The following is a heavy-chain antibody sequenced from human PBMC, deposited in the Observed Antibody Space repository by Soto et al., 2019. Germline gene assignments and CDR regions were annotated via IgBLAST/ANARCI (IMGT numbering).Heavy chain of an antibody. CDR3: ARRWATESHTRFDY. D-gene: IGHD1-26*01. CDR2: IDWDDDK. V-gene: IGHV2-70*01. CDR1: GFSLTTSGMC. J-gene: IGHJ4*02. Sequence: SGPTLVNPTQTLTLTCSFSGFSLTTSGMCITWIRQPPGKALEWLALIDWDDDKYYTTSLKTRLTISRDTSKNQVVLTMTNMDPVDTGTYYCARRWATESHTRFDYWGQGXLVTLPS.